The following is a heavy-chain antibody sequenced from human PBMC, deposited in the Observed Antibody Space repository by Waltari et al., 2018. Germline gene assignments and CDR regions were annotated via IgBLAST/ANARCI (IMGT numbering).Heavy chain of an antibody. CDR1: GFTFSSYG. Sequence: QVQLVESGGGVVQPGRSLRLSCAASGFTFSSYGMHWVRQAPGKGLEWVAVIWYDGSNKYYADSVKGRFTISRDNSKNTLYLQMNSLRAEDTAVYYCARDGGGSYPRYYFDYWGQGTLVTVSS. CDR2: IWYDGSNK. D-gene: IGHD1-26*01. V-gene: IGHV3-33*01. J-gene: IGHJ4*02. CDR3: ARDGGGSYPRYYFDY.